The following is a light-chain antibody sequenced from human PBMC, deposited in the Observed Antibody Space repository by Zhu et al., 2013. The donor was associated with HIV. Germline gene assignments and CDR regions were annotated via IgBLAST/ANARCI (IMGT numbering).Light chain of an antibody. J-gene: IGKJ4*01. V-gene: IGKV2-30*02. CDR3: MQGTHWPT. CDR2: KVS. Sequence: VVMTQSPLSLPVALGQPASISCRSSQSLVHSDGNTYLNWFQQRPGQSPRRLIYKVSKRDSGVPDRFSGSGSGTDFTLKITRVEAEDVGLYYCMQGTHWPTFGGGTKVEI. CDR1: QSLVHSDGNTY.